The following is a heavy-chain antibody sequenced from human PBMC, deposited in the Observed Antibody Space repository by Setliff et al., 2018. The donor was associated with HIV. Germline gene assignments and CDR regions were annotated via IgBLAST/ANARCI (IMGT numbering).Heavy chain of an antibody. D-gene: IGHD3-10*01. V-gene: IGHV4-39*01. CDR1: GGSISTSRYY. CDR3: ASLNGSESPYIYYYYMDV. J-gene: IGHJ6*03. CDR2: INYRGNT. Sequence: SETLSLTCTVSGGSISTSRYYWCWIRQPPGKGLEWIGSINYRGNTYYNPSLTSRAAIFVDTSKNQISLKLSSVTAADTAVYYCASLNGSESPYIYYYYMDVWGKGTTVTVSS.